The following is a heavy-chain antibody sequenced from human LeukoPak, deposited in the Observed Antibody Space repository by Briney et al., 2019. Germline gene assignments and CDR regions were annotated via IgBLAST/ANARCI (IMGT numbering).Heavy chain of an antibody. V-gene: IGHV1-69*05. CDR1: GGTFSSYA. CDR3: ARERGICINGVCYALPVF. Sequence: SVKVSCKASGGTFSSYAISWVRQAPGQGLEWMGGIIPIFGTANYAQKLQGRVTITTDESTSTAYMELSSLRSEDTAVYYCARERGICINGVCYALPVFWGQGTLVTVSS. CDR2: IIPIFGTA. D-gene: IGHD2-8*01. J-gene: IGHJ4*02.